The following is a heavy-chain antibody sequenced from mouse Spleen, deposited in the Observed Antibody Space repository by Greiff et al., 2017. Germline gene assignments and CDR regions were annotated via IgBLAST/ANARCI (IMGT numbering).Heavy chain of an antibody. CDR1: GYNFTDYY. V-gene: IGHV14-4*02. Sequence: EVQLQESGAELVRPGASVKLSCTASGYNFTDYYMHWVKQRPEQGLEWIGCIDPETGDTDYAQKFQGKATLTADKSSNTAYLQLSSLTSEDSAVYYCNGGRKVGFDVWGAGTTVTVSS. CDR2: IDPETGDT. D-gene: IGHD1-1*01. CDR3: NGGRKVGFDV. J-gene: IGHJ1*01.